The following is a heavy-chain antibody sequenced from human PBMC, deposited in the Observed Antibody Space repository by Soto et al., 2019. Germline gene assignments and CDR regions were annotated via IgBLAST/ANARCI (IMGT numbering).Heavy chain of an antibody. CDR3: AREDGTFDY. V-gene: IGHV3-7*04. D-gene: IGHD1-26*01. CDR1: GFNFSRYW. J-gene: IGHJ4*02. CDR2: SRPDTDDR. Sequence: VQLVESGGGLVQPGGSLRLSCTVSGFNFSRYWMNWVRQAPGKGLEWEANSRPDTDDRFHADSVRGRFSISRDNAKKSLFLQMNSLRVEDTAVYYCAREDGTFDYWGQGILVTVSS.